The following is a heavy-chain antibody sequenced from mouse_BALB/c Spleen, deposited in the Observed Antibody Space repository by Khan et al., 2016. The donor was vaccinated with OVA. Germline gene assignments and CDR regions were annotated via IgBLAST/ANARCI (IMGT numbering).Heavy chain of an antibody. Sequence: QVQLQQPGAELVTPGTSVKISCKASGYTFTSYYMYWVKQRPGQGLEWLGGINPNNGDSNFNEKFKSKATLTVDKSSSTAYMQLGILTSEDSAVYYCARSGYGNPFAYWGQGTLVTVSA. CDR1: GYTFTSYY. V-gene: IGHV1S81*02. CDR3: ARSGYGNPFAY. D-gene: IGHD2-1*01. CDR2: INPNNGDS. J-gene: IGHJ3*01.